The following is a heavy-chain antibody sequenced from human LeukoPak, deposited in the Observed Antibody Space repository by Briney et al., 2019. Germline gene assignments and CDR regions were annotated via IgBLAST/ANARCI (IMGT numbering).Heavy chain of an antibody. CDR3: ARGTVGIPGTDY. Sequence: GGSLRLSCGVSGFTFSRYWMHWFRQAPGKGLEWVASMNQDGRETYSVDSVRGRFAIFRDNTRDSLYLEMNNVRAADTGVYYCARGTVGIPGTDYWGQGTLVTVSS. V-gene: IGHV3-7*01. D-gene: IGHD4-23*01. CDR2: MNQDGRET. J-gene: IGHJ4*02. CDR1: GFTFSRYW.